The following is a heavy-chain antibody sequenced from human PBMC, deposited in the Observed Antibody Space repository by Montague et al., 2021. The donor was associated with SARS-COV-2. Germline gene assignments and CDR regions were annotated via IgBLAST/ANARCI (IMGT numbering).Heavy chain of an antibody. CDR1: GESFSGYY. D-gene: IGHD3-22*01. CDR3: ARGHQGTTMIVVVMVGEQYYFDY. J-gene: IGHJ4*02. Sequence: SETLSLTCAVYGESFSGYYWTWIRQPPGKGLEWIGDINHRGSTKYNPSLKSRVTISVDTSKSQFSLRLSSVTAADTAVYYCARGHQGTTMIVVVMVGEQYYFDYWGQGTLVTVFS. V-gene: IGHV4-34*01. CDR2: INHRGST.